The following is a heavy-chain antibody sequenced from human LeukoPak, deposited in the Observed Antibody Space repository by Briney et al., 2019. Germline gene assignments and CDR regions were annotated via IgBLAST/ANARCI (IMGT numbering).Heavy chain of an antibody. D-gene: IGHD3-16*01. V-gene: IGHV3-53*01. Sequence: PGGSLRLSCAASGFTVSSNYMNWVRQAPGKGLEWVSVIYTGGDTYYADSVKGRFTISRDNSKNTLALQMNSLRVEDTAVYYCARGEGEGPGGRDSYFAPWGKEPLVTVSS. CDR3: ARGEGEGPGGRDSYFAP. CDR2: IYTGGDT. CDR1: GFTVSSNY. J-gene: IGHJ4*02.